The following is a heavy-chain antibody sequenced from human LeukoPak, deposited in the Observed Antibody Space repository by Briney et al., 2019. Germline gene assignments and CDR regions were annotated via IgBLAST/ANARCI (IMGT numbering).Heavy chain of an antibody. CDR1: GFTFSTYV. V-gene: IGHV3-64D*06. Sequence: GGSLRLSCSVSGFTFSTYVMHWVRQAPGKGLEYGSAISSNGDNTYYADSVKGRFTISRDNSKNTLYFQTSSLRADDTAVYYCVRGTGYWGQGTLVTVSS. CDR2: ISSNGDNT. CDR3: VRGTGY. J-gene: IGHJ4*02.